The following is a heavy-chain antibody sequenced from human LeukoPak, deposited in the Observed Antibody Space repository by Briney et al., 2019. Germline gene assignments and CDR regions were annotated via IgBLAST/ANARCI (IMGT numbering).Heavy chain of an antibody. V-gene: IGHV3-33*01. CDR2: IWYDGSNK. J-gene: IGHJ4*02. D-gene: IGHD1-26*01. Sequence: GGSLRLSCAASGFTFSSYGRHWVRQAPGKGLEWVAVIWYDGSNKYYTDSVKGRFTISRDNSKNTLYLQMNSLRAEDTAVYYCVRDPLRFGGSYVPVGRDYSGQRALVTVPS. CDR3: VRDPLRFGGSYVPVGRDY. CDR1: GFTFSSYG.